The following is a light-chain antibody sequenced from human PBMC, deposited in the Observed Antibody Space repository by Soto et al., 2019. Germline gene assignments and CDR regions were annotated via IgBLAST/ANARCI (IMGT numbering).Light chain of an antibody. CDR3: QSYDSSLSGAGV. V-gene: IGLV1-40*01. Sequence: SVLTQPPSVSGAPGQRVTISCTGSSSNIGAAYDVHWYQHLPGTAPKLLIYGNTNRPSGVPDRFSGSKSGTSASLAITGLQAEDEADYYCQSYDSSLSGAGVFGGGTKLTVL. J-gene: IGLJ2*01. CDR2: GNT. CDR1: SSNIGAAYD.